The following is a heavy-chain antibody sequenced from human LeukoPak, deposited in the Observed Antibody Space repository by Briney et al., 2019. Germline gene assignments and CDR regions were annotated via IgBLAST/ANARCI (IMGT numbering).Heavy chain of an antibody. D-gene: IGHD3-10*01. J-gene: IGHJ4*02. V-gene: IGHV4-4*07. Sequence: PSETLSLTCTVSGGSISSYYWSWIRHPAGKGLERIGRIYTSGSPNYNPSLKSRVTMSVDTSKNQFSLKLRSVTAADTAVYYCARDGADYYGSGSYSPSGGQGTLVSVSS. CDR2: IYTSGSP. CDR3: ARDGADYYGSGSYSPS. CDR1: GGSISSYY.